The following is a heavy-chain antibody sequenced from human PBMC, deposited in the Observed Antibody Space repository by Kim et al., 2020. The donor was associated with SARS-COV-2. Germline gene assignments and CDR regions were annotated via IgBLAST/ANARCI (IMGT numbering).Heavy chain of an antibody. J-gene: IGHJ4*02. CDR1: GFTFSSYA. CDR2: ISYDGSNK. D-gene: IGHD4-17*01. Sequence: GGSLRLSCAASGFTFSSYAMHWVRQAPGKGLEWVAVISYDGSNKYYADSVKGRFTISRDNSKNTLYLQMNSLRAEDTAVYYCARFDAVTTGIFDYWGQGTLVTVSS. CDR3: ARFDAVTTGIFDY. V-gene: IGHV3-30*04.